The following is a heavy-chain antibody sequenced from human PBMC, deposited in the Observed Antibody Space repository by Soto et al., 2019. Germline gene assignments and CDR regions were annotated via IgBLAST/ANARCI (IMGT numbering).Heavy chain of an antibody. J-gene: IGHJ6*02. CDR2: IYPGDSDT. V-gene: IGHV5-51*01. D-gene: IGHD3-9*01. CDR1: GYSFTSYW. Sequence: PGESLKISCKGSGYSFTSYWIGWVRQMPGKGLEWMGIIYPGDSDTRYSPSSQGQVTISADKSISTAYLQWSSLKASDTAMYYCARLDYDILTGYGHGGYYYYGMDVWGQGTTVTVSS. CDR3: ARLDYDILTGYGHGGYYYYGMDV.